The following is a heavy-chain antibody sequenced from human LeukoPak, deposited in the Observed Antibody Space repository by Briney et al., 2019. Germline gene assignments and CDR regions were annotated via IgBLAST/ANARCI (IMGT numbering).Heavy chain of an antibody. D-gene: IGHD4-17*01. CDR1: GGTFISYA. CDR2: IIPFFGTT. J-gene: IGHJ6*03. CDR3: ATKYEIRRSTERLPDYYYYYMDV. Sequence: GSSVKVSCKASGGTFISYALSWVRQAPGQGPEWMGGIIPFFGTTQYAQQFQDRLTITAHKSTSTAYMELSSLRSEDTAVYYCATKYEIRRSTERLPDYYYYYMDVWGKGTTVTVSS. V-gene: IGHV1-69*06.